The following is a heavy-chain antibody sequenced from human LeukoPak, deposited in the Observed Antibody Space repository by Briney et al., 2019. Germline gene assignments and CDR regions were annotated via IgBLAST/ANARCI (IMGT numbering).Heavy chain of an antibody. Sequence: GGSLRLSCAASGFTFSDYYMSWIRQARWKGLEWISFISGSGSTIYYADSVKGRFTISRDNAKNSLYLQMNSLRAEDTAVYYCARDMYYGSGTPMQYGMDVWGQGTTVTVSS. CDR1: GFTFSDYY. V-gene: IGHV3-11*01. CDR3: ARDMYYGSGTPMQYGMDV. J-gene: IGHJ6*02. CDR2: ISGSGSTI. D-gene: IGHD3-10*01.